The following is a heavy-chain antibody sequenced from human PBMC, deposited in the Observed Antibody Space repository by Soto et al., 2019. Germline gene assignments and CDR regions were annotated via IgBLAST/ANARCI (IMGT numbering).Heavy chain of an antibody. Sequence: PGGSLRLSCAASGFTFSSYAMSWVRQAPGKGLEWVSAISGSGGSTYYADSLKGRFTISRDNSKNTLYLQMKSLRAEDTAVYYCAKGYGSGSYSRYFDYWGQGTLVPVSS. D-gene: IGHD3-10*01. J-gene: IGHJ4*02. CDR1: GFTFSSYA. CDR2: ISGSGGST. CDR3: AKGYGSGSYSRYFDY. V-gene: IGHV3-23*01.